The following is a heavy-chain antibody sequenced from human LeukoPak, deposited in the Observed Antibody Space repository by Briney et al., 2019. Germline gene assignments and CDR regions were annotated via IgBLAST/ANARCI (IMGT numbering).Heavy chain of an antibody. Sequence: ASVKVSCKASGYTFTSYGISWVRQAPGQGLEWMGWISAYNGNTNYAQKLQGRVTMTTDTSTSTAYMELRSLRSDDTAVYYCARGAPYSSSWYLRYYFDYWGQGTLVTVSS. J-gene: IGHJ4*02. CDR2: ISAYNGNT. CDR1: GYTFTSYG. V-gene: IGHV1-18*01. D-gene: IGHD6-13*01. CDR3: ARGAPYSSSWYLRYYFDY.